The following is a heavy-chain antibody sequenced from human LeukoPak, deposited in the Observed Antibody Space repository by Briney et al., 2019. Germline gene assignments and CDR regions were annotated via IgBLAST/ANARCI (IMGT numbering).Heavy chain of an antibody. Sequence: PSETLSLTCAVSGGSVSGYYWTWMRQPPGKGLEWIGDIYYSGSTNYNPSLEGRVTISIDTSKNRFYLKLNSVTAADTAVYFCVRANYFDFWGQGTLVTVSS. CDR3: VRANYFDF. V-gene: IGHV4-59*02. CDR1: GGSVSGYY. CDR2: IYYSGST. J-gene: IGHJ4*02.